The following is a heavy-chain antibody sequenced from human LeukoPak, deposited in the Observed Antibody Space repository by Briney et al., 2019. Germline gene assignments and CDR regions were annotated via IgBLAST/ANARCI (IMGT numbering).Heavy chain of an antibody. J-gene: IGHJ4*02. CDR2: IIASSGAT. D-gene: IGHD5-12*01. CDR3: AKGGYDYIEVAYFDF. V-gene: IGHV3-23*01. CDR1: GFSVSSTY. Sequence: SGGSLRLSCAVPGFSVSSTYMSWVRQAPGKGLEWVSIIIASSGATFYADSVKGRFTISRDISKNTLYLQMNNLRVEDTAVYYCAKGGYDYIEVAYFDFWGQGILVTVSS.